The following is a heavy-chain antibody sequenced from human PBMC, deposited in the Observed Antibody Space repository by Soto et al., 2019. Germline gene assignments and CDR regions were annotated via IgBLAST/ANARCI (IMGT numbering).Heavy chain of an antibody. J-gene: IGHJ4*02. CDR2: IYYSGST. Sequence: QVQLQESGPGLVKPSETLSLTCTVSGGSISSYYWSWIRQPPGKGLEWMGYIYYSGSTNYNPSLXSXVXIXLDTSKNQFSLKLSSVTAADTAVYYCARVWGYYFDYWGQGTLVTVSS. CDR3: ARVWGYYFDY. V-gene: IGHV4-59*01. D-gene: IGHD2-21*01. CDR1: GGSISSYY.